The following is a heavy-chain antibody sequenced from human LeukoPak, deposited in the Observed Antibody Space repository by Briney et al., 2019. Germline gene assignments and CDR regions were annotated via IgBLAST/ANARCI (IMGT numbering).Heavy chain of an antibody. Sequence: ASQTLSHTCTVSGGSISSDDHYWSWIRQRPGKGLEWVAYIYYSGTTYYNPSLKSRVTISVDTSKNQFSLKLSSVTAADTAVYYCARDPGPDSSGYYAPYYYYGMDVWGQGTTVTVSS. CDR3: ARDPGPDSSGYYAPYYYYGMDV. CDR1: GGSISSDDHY. CDR2: IYYSGTT. V-gene: IGHV4-30-4*08. D-gene: IGHD3-22*01. J-gene: IGHJ6*01.